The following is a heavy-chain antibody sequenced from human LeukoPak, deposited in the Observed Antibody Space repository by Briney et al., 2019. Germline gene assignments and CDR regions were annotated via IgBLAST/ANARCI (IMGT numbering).Heavy chain of an antibody. D-gene: IGHD3-10*01. CDR1: GGSFSGYY. CDR2: INRSGST. V-gene: IGHV4-34*01. J-gene: IGHJ4*02. CDR3: ARGPARSSGSYYRRGFDY. Sequence: SETLSLTCAVYGGSFSGYYWSWIRQPPGKGLEWIGEINRSGSTNYNPSLKSRVTISVDTSKNQFSLKLSSVTAADTAVYYCARGPARSSGSYYRRGFDYWGQGTLVTVSS.